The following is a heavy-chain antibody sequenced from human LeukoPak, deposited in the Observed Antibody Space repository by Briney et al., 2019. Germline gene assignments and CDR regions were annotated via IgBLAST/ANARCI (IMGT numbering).Heavy chain of an antibody. CDR3: ARSGYRVYFDY. CDR2: INHSGST. V-gene: IGHV4-34*01. CDR1: GGSFSGYY. J-gene: IGHJ4*02. Sequence: PSETLSPTCAVYGGSFSGYYWSWIRQPPGKGLEWIGEINHSGSTNYNPSLKSRVTISVDTSKNQFSLKLSSVTAADTAVYYCARSGYRVYFDYWGQGTLVTVSS. D-gene: IGHD5-18*01.